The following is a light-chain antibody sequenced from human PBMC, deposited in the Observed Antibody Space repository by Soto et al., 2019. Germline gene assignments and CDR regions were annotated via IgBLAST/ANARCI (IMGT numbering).Light chain of an antibody. CDR1: SSDIGAYNF. CDR3: SAYTVSRTYV. J-gene: IGLJ1*01. V-gene: IGLV2-14*03. CDR2: NVY. Sequence: SALTQPPSASGSPGQSVSISCTGISSDIGAYNFVSWHQQHPGKAPKLMIYNVYDRPSGISYRFSGSKSGNTASLTISGLQGEDEADYYCSAYTVSRTYVFGTGTKVTV.